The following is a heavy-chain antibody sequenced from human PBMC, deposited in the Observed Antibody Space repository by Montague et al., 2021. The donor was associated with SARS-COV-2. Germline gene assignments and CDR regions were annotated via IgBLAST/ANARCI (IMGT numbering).Heavy chain of an antibody. CDR2: IYYSGSP. D-gene: IGHD3-22*01. Sequence: SETLSLTCTVSGGSISSSSYYWGWIRQPPGKGLEWIGSIYYSGSPYYNPSLKSRVTISVDTSKNQFSLKLSSVTAADTAVYYCARFPTSYYYDSKAAPATPDAFDIWGQGTMVTVSS. CDR1: GGSISSSSYY. J-gene: IGHJ3*02. CDR3: ARFPTSYYYDSKAAPATPDAFDI. V-gene: IGHV4-39*01.